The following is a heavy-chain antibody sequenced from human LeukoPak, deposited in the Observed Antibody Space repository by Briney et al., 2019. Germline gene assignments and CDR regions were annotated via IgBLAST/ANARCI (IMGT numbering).Heavy chain of an antibody. CDR2: IYYSGST. D-gene: IGHD3-10*01. J-gene: IGHJ4*02. CDR1: GGSISSSSYY. V-gene: IGHV4-39*07. CDR3: ARNQYGSGSPLFDY. Sequence: SETLSLTCTVSGGSISSSSYYWGWIRQPPGKGLEWIGSIYYSGSTYYNPSLKSRVTTSVDTSKNQFSLKLSSVTAADTAVYYCARNQYGSGSPLFDYWGQGTLVTVSS.